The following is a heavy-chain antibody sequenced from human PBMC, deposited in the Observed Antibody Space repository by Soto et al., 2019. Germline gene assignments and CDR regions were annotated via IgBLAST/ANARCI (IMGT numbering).Heavy chain of an antibody. Sequence: VHLVESGGGLVQPGGSLRLSCAVSGFTFSSYDMHWVRQRTGKGLEWVSAIGTDGNTYYTASVKGRFTTSRENAKNSLYLQMDSLRAEDTAVYYCARDRGPYDYFDMDVWGQGTTVTVSS. CDR3: ARDRGPYDYFDMDV. D-gene: IGHD3-9*01. CDR1: GFTFSSYD. J-gene: IGHJ6*02. CDR2: IGTDGNT. V-gene: IGHV3-13*01.